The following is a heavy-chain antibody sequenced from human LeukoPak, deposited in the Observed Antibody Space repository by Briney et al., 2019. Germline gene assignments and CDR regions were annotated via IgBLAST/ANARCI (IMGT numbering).Heavy chain of an antibody. V-gene: IGHV3-30-3*01. J-gene: IGHJ3*02. Sequence: GGSLRLSCAASGFTFSSYAMHWVRQAPGKGLEWVAVISYDGSNKYYADSVKGRFTISRDNSKNTLYLQMNSLRAEDTAVYYCARLYSGYDGDAFDIWGQGTMVTVSS. CDR2: ISYDGSNK. D-gene: IGHD5-12*01. CDR1: GFTFSSYA. CDR3: ARLYSGYDGDAFDI.